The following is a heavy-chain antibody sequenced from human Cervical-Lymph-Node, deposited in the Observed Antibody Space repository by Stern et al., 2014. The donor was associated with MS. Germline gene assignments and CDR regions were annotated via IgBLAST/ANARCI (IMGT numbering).Heavy chain of an antibody. CDR3: ARATYYYDDSSGYYLGEDY. CDR1: GSSLTTRGVR. J-gene: IGHJ4*02. D-gene: IGHD3-22*01. Sequence: QITLKESGPALVKPTQTLTLTCTFSGSSLTTRGVRVSWIRQAPGKALEWLARIDWDGDKAYSTSLKTRLTISKDTSQNQVVLTMTNMDPVDSGTYYCARATYYYDDSSGYYLGEDYWGQGTLVTVSS. V-gene: IGHV2-70*04. CDR2: IDWDGDK.